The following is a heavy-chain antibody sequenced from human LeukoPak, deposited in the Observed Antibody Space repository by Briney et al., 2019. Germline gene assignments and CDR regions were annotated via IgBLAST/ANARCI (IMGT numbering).Heavy chain of an antibody. CDR3: MIRDY. J-gene: IGHJ4*02. Sequence: GESLRLSCAASGFSFGSYSMLWVRQASGKGLEWVGRIRSKANSYATAYAASVKGRFTISRDDSKNTAYLQMNSLKTEDTAVYYCMIRDYWGQGTLVTVSS. CDR2: IRSKANSYAT. V-gene: IGHV3-73*01. CDR1: GFSFGSYS.